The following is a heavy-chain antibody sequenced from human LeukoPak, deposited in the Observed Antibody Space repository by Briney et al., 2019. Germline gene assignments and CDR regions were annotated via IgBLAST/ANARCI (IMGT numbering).Heavy chain of an antibody. Sequence: PSETLSLTCTVSGGSISSYYWSWIRQPPGKGLEWIGYIYYSGSTNYNPSLKSRVTISVDTSKDQFSLKLSSVTAADTAVYYCARAYHYDSSGYSDPWGQGTLVTVSS. CDR2: IYYSGST. CDR1: GGSISSYY. CDR3: ARAYHYDSSGYSDP. D-gene: IGHD3-22*01. J-gene: IGHJ5*02. V-gene: IGHV4-59*01.